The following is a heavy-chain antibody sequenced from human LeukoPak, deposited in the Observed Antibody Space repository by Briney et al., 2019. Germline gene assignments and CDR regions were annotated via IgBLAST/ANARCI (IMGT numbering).Heavy chain of an antibody. CDR3: ARARDGFDY. CDR1: GFTFSSYS. V-gene: IGHV3-48*01. J-gene: IGHJ4*02. CDR2: ISSSSSTI. D-gene: IGHD5-24*01. Sequence: GGSLRLSCAASGFTFSSYSMNWVRQAPGKGLEWVSYISSSSSTIYCADSVKGRFTISRDNAKNSLYLQMNSLRAEDTAVYYCARARDGFDYWGQGTLVTVSS.